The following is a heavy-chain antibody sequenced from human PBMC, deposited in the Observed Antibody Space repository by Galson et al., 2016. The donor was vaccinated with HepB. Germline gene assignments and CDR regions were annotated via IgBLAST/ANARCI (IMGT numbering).Heavy chain of an antibody. Sequence: SLRLSCADSGFTFSRYSMNWVRQAPGKGLEWVSSISPSSTYIRYADSVKGRFTISRDNAKNSLYLQMNSLRAEDTAVYYCAREGVPIGFDYWGQGTLVTVSS. CDR2: ISPSSTYI. CDR3: AREGVPIGFDY. J-gene: IGHJ4*02. V-gene: IGHV3-21*01. CDR1: GFTFSRYS. D-gene: IGHD1-26*01.